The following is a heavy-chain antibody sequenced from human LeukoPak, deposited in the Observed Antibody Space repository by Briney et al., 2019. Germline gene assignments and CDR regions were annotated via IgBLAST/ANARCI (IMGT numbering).Heavy chain of an antibody. CDR2: ISSSSSYI. Sequence: GGSLRLSCAASGFTFSSYSMNWVRQAPGKGLEWVSSISSSSSYIYYADSVKGRFTISRDNTKRSLYLQMDSLRAEDTAVYYCARPKLGYCSSVTCSAPNYYFDYWGQGTLVTVSS. V-gene: IGHV3-21*01. CDR1: GFTFSSYS. J-gene: IGHJ4*02. CDR3: ARPKLGYCSSVTCSAPNYYFDY. D-gene: IGHD2-2*01.